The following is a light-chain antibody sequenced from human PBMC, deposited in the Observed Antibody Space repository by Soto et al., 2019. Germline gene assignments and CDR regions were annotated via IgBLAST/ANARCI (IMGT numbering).Light chain of an antibody. Sequence: NFMLTQPHAVSESPGKTVTISCTRSSGSIASDYVQWYQQRPGSAPTFLIYEDNQRPSGVPDRFSGSIDSSSNSASLTISGLKTEDEADYYCQSYDSDNWVFGGGTKVTVL. V-gene: IGLV6-57*04. J-gene: IGLJ3*02. CDR1: SGSIASDY. CDR2: EDN. CDR3: QSYDSDNWV.